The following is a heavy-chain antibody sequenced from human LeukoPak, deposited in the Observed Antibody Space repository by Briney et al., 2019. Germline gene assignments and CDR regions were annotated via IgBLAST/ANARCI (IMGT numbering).Heavy chain of an antibody. D-gene: IGHD3-22*01. Sequence: GGSLRLSCAASGFTFSSYEMNWVRQAPGKGLEWVSYISSSGSTIYYADSVKGRFTISRDNAKNSLYLQMNSLRAEDTAVYYCAKGYYDGSGYYRGYFDYWGQGTLVTVSS. CDR2: ISSSGSTI. CDR3: AKGYYDGSGYYRGYFDY. J-gene: IGHJ4*02. V-gene: IGHV3-48*03. CDR1: GFTFSSYE.